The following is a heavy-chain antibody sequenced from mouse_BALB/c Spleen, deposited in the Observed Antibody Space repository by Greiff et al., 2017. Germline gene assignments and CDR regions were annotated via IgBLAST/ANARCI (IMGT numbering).Heavy chain of an antibody. V-gene: IGHV5-9-4*01. CDR1: GFTFSSYA. J-gene: IGHJ1*01. D-gene: IGHD6-1*01. Sequence: EVQRVESGGGLVKPGGSLKLSCAASGFTFSSYAMSWVRQSPEKRLEWVAEISSGGSYTYYPDTVTGRFTISRDNAKNTLYLEMSSLRSEDTAMYYCAREASGYFDVWGAGTTVTVSS. CDR2: ISSGGSYT. CDR3: AREASGYFDV.